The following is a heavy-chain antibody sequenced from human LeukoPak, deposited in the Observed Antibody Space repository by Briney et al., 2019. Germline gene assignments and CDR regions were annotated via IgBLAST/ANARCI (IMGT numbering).Heavy chain of an antibody. CDR3: ASFYCSGGSCYQYFSYYYMDV. D-gene: IGHD2-15*01. Sequence: SETLSLTCNVSGGSISSYYWGWIRQPPGKGLEWIGSIYYSGSTYYNPSLQSRVTISVDTSKNQFSLKLNSVTAADTAVYYCASFYCSGGSCYQYFSYYYMDVWGKGTTVTISS. CDR1: GGSISSYY. V-gene: IGHV4-39*01. CDR2: IYYSGST. J-gene: IGHJ6*03.